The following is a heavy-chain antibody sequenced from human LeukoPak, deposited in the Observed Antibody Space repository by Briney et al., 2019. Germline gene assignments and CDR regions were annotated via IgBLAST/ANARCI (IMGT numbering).Heavy chain of an antibody. J-gene: IGHJ4*02. V-gene: IGHV7-4-1*02. Sequence: GASVKVSCKASGYTFTSYGISWVRQAPGQGLEWMGWINTNTGNPTYAQGFTGRFVFSLDTSVSTAYLQISSLKAEDTAVYYCARAALEGPFDYWGQGTLVTVSS. CDR2: INTNTGNP. CDR3: ARAALEGPFDY. CDR1: GYTFTSYG. D-gene: IGHD3-3*02.